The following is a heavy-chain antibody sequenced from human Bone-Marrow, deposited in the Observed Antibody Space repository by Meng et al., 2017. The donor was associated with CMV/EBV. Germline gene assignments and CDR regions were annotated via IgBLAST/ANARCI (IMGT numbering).Heavy chain of an antibody. CDR2: IGTAGGT. CDR3: ARAYYDFWSGYFPSDYYGMDV. CDR1: GFTFSSYD. Sequence: GESLKISCAASGFTFSSYDMHWVRQATGKGLEWVSAIGTAGGTYYPGSVKGRFTISRENAKNSLYLPMNSLRAGDTSVYYCARAYYDFWSGYFPSDYYGMDVWGQGTTVTVSS. V-gene: IGHV3-13*01. D-gene: IGHD3-3*01. J-gene: IGHJ6*02.